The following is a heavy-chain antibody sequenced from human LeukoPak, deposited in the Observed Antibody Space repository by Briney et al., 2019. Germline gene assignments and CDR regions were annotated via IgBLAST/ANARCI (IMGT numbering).Heavy chain of an antibody. Sequence: SVKVSCKASGGTFSSYAISWVRQAPGQGLEWMGRIIPILGIANYAQKFQGRVTITADKSTSTAYMELSSLRSEDTAVYYCAIPLERRRAYYDSSGYYGMDVWGQGTTVTVSS. J-gene: IGHJ6*02. V-gene: IGHV1-69*04. CDR2: IIPILGIA. CDR1: GGTFSSYA. CDR3: AIPLERRRAYYDSSGYYGMDV. D-gene: IGHD3-22*01.